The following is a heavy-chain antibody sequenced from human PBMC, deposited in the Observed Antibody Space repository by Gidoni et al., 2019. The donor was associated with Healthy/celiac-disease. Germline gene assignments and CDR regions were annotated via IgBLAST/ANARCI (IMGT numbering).Heavy chain of an antibody. D-gene: IGHD2-2*01. V-gene: IGHV1-69*06. CDR3: ARVPDIVVVPAANPLYYMDV. J-gene: IGHJ6*03. CDR2: IIPIFGTA. Sequence: QGLEWMGGIIPIFGTANYAQKFQGRVTITADKSTSTAYMELSSLRSEDTAVYYCARVPDIVVVPAANPLYYMDVWGKGTTVTVSS.